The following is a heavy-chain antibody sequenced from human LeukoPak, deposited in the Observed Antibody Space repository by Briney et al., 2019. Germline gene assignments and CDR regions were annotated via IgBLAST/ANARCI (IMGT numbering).Heavy chain of an antibody. J-gene: IGHJ4*02. Sequence: SVKVSCKASGGTFSSYAISWVRQAPGQGLEWMGGIIPIFGTANYAQKFQGRVTITADKSTSTAYMELSSLRSDDTAVYYCVRTIFGVVGPCDYWGQGTLVTVSS. D-gene: IGHD3-3*01. CDR2: IIPIFGTA. CDR1: GGTFSSYA. V-gene: IGHV1-69*06. CDR3: VRTIFGVVGPCDY.